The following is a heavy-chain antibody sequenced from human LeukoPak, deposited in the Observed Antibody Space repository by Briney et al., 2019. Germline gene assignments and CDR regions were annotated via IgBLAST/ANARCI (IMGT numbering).Heavy chain of an antibody. Sequence: PGGSLRLSCASSGFTFSSCAMTWVRQAPGKGLDWVSLVSGSGTSTYYADSVKGRFTVSRDNSKNTLFLQMNSLRAEDTAVYYCAKDNPGIAARLVPDYWGQGTLVTVSS. D-gene: IGHD6-6*01. CDR2: VSGSGTST. V-gene: IGHV3-23*01. CDR3: AKDNPGIAARLVPDY. J-gene: IGHJ4*02. CDR1: GFTFSSCA.